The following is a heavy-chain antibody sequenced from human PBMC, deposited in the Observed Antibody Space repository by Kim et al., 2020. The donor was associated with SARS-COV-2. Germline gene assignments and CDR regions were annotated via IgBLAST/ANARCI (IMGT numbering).Heavy chain of an antibody. CDR2: IIPIFGTA. CDR1: GGTFSSYA. CDR3: ARDVVYVVVTATDYYYYGMDV. Sequence: SVKVSCKASGGTFSSYAISWVRQAPGQGLEWMGGIIPIFGTANYAQKFQGRVTITADESTSTAYMELSSLRSEDTAVYYCARDVVYVVVTATDYYYYGMDVGGQGTTVIVS. V-gene: IGHV1-69*13. D-gene: IGHD2-21*02. J-gene: IGHJ6*02.